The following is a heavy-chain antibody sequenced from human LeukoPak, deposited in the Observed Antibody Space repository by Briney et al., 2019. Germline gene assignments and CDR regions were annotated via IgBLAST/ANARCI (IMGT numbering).Heavy chain of an antibody. D-gene: IGHD6-13*01. CDR3: ARVSSSWYFGVRIDAFDI. V-gene: IGHV3-7*01. J-gene: IGHJ3*02. CDR1: GFTFSSYA. Sequence: PGGSLRLSCAASGFTFSSYAMSWVRQAPGKGLEWVANIKQDGSEKYYVDSVKGRFTISRDNAKNSLYLQMNSLRAEDTAVYYCARVSSSWYFGVRIDAFDIWGQGTMVTVSS. CDR2: IKQDGSEK.